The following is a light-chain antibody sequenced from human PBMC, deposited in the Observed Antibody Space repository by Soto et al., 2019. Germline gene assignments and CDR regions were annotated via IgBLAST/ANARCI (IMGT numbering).Light chain of an antibody. CDR3: QQYNSYSEA. J-gene: IGKJ1*01. Sequence: IPMTQSPSSLSAYLGDRLRITCRASQAISNYLAWYQQKPGKVPKLLIYAASTLQSGVPSRFSGSGSGTEFTLTISSLQPDDFATYYCQQYNSYSEAFGQGPKVDI. CDR1: QAISNY. V-gene: IGKV1-27*01. CDR2: AAS.